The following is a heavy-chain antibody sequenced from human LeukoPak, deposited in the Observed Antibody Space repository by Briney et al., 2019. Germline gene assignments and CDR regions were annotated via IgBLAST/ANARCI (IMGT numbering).Heavy chain of an antibody. Sequence: GAAVKVSRKSSGYTFTSYGISWVRQAPGQGREGMGWISAYNGNTNYAQKLQGRVTMTTDTSTSTAYMELRSLRSDDTAVYSCARGEDGDYVADYWGQGTLVTVSS. V-gene: IGHV1-18*01. D-gene: IGHD4-17*01. CDR3: ARGEDGDYVADY. CDR1: GYTFTSYG. J-gene: IGHJ4*02. CDR2: ISAYNGNT.